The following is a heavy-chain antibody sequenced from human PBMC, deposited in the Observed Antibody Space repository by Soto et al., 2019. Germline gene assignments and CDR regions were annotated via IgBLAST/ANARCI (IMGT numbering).Heavy chain of an antibody. Sequence: QVQLVQSGAEVKKPGSSVKVSCGASVGTFSSYPINWVRQAPGQGLEWMGGIIPFFGTSNYAQKFQGRVTITADESTSTAYMELRSLRSEDTAVYYCARVGHITNYGMAVWGQGTTVHVS. CDR2: IIPFFGTS. CDR3: ARVGHITNYGMAV. D-gene: IGHD1-26*01. J-gene: IGHJ6*02. V-gene: IGHV1-69*01. CDR1: VGTFSSYP.